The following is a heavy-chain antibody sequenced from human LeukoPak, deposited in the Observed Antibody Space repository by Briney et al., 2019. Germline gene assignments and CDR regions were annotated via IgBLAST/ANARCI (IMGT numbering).Heavy chain of an antibody. CDR3: ARDGTGYYYFDY. Sequence: GSLRLSCAASGFTFSSYSMNWVRHAPGKGLEWVSSISSSSSYIYYADSVKGRFTISRDNAKNSLYLQMNSLRAEDTAVYYCARDGTGYYYFDYWGQGTLVTVSS. CDR1: GFTFSSYS. CDR2: ISSSSSYI. D-gene: IGHD1-1*01. V-gene: IGHV3-21*01. J-gene: IGHJ4*02.